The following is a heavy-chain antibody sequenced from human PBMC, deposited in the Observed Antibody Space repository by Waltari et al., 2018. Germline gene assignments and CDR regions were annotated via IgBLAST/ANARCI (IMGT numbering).Heavy chain of an antibody. D-gene: IGHD5-12*01. CDR1: GGSFRGYY. CDR2: INHSGST. CDR3: ARGRWLQSRPFDY. Sequence: QVQLQQWGAGLLKPSETLSLTCAVYGGSFRGYYWSWIRQPPGKGLEWIGEINHSGSTNYNPSLKSRVTISVDTSKNQFSLKLSSVTAADTAVYYCARGRWLQSRPFDYWGQGTLVTVSS. J-gene: IGHJ4*02. V-gene: IGHV4-34*01.